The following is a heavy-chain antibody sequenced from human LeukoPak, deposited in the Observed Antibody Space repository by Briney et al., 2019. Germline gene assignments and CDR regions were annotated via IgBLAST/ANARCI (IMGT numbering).Heavy chain of an antibody. V-gene: IGHV3-23*01. CDR2: ISGSGGNT. J-gene: IGHJ4*02. Sequence: SGGSLRLSCEVSGFIFSNYGMSWVRQGPGKGLEWVSDISGSGGNTYYADSVKGRFTISRDNSKNTLFLQVNSLRAEDTAVYYCASRAGGSGRSSHIDYWGQGTLVTVSS. CDR3: ASRAGGSGRSSHIDY. D-gene: IGHD3-10*01. CDR1: GFIFSNYG.